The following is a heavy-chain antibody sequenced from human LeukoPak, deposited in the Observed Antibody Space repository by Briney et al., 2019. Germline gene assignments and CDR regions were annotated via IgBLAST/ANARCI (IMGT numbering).Heavy chain of an antibody. CDR3: ARPYYYDSSGHPLGAFDI. D-gene: IGHD3-22*01. CDR1: GYSFTSYW. J-gene: IGHJ3*02. V-gene: IGHV5-51*01. Sequence: GESLKISCQGSGYSFTSYWIGWVRQMPGKGLEGMGIIYPGDSDTRYSPSFQGQVTISADEAISTAYLQWSSLKASDTAMYYCARPYYYDSSGHPLGAFDIWGQGTMVTVSS. CDR2: IYPGDSDT.